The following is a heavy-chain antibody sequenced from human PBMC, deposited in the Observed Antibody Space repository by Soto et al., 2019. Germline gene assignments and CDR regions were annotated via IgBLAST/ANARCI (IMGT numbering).Heavy chain of an antibody. J-gene: IGHJ6*02. CDR1: GGSFSGYY. CDR2: INHSGST. D-gene: IGHD5-12*01. Sequence: PSETLSLTCAVYGGSFSGYYWSWIRQPPGKGLEWIGEINHSGSTNYNPSLMSRVTISVDTSKNQFSLKLSSVTAADTAVYYCAREGIVATNGVWGYYYYGMDVWGQGTTVTVSS. V-gene: IGHV4-34*01. CDR3: AREGIVATNGVWGYYYYGMDV.